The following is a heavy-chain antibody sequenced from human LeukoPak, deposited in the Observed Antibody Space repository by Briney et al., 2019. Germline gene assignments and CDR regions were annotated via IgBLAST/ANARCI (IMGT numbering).Heavy chain of an antibody. J-gene: IGHJ4*02. Sequence: GGSLRLSCAASGFIFSSYAMSWVRQAPGKGLEWVSAISGSGGSTYYADSVKGRFTISRDNSKNTLYLQMNSLRAEDTAVYYCAKAPDYAYYFDYWGQGTLVTVSS. D-gene: IGHD4-17*01. V-gene: IGHV3-23*01. CDR2: ISGSGGST. CDR1: GFIFSSYA. CDR3: AKAPDYAYYFDY.